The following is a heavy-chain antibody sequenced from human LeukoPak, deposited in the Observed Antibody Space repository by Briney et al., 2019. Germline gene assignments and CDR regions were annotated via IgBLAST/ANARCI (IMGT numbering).Heavy chain of an antibody. D-gene: IGHD6-19*01. V-gene: IGHV3-15*07. CDR1: GFTFSSYG. CDR2: IKSKTDGGTT. Sequence: PGGSLRLSCAASGFTFSSYGMHWVRQAPGKGLEWVGRIKSKTDGGTTDYAAPVKGRFTISRDDSKNTLYLQMNSLKTEDTAVYYCTTRGPLIVSGWGVDATKIDYWGQGTLVTVSS. J-gene: IGHJ4*02. CDR3: TTRGPLIVSGWGVDATKIDY.